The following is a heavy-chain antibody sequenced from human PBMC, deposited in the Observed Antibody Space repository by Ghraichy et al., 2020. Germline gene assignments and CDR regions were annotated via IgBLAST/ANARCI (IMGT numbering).Heavy chain of an antibody. CDR3: AGDLDVSLGAFEI. D-gene: IGHD5/OR15-5a*01. J-gene: IGHJ3*02. V-gene: IGHV4-31*03. CDR2: FYYTGST. Sequence: SETLSLTCTVSGGSVSSTGSYWSWIRQHPGKGLEWIAYFYYTGSTYYNPSLKSRITISVDTSDNQFSLKLSSVTAADTAKYYCAGDLDVSLGAFEIWGQGTMVTVSS. CDR1: GGSVSSTGSY.